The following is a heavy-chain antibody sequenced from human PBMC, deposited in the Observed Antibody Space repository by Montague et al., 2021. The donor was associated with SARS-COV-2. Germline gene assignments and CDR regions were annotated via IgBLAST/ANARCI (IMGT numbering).Heavy chain of an antibody. CDR3: ARADFWSGYLYFDY. Sequence: SETLSLTCTVSGGSLNNYFWSWIRQPPGKGLEWVGYISDSGSTKYNPSLQSRVTISVDTARNQFSLKLLSVTAADTAVYYCARADFWSGYLYFDYWGQGTLVTVSS. CDR2: ISDSGST. CDR1: GGSLNNYF. V-gene: IGHV4-59*08. J-gene: IGHJ4*02. D-gene: IGHD3-3*01.